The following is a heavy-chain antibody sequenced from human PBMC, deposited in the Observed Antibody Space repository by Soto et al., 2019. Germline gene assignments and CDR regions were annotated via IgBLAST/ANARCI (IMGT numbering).Heavy chain of an antibody. CDR2: IWYDGSNK. Sequence: QVQLVESGGGVVQPGRSLRLSCAASGFTFSNYGMHWVRQAPGKGLEWVAVIWYDGSNKYYADSVKGRFTISRDNSKNTLYLQMTSLRAEDTALYYCARAGGPYSSGWYGLHWGQGTLVTVSS. D-gene: IGHD6-19*01. CDR3: ARAGGPYSSGWYGLH. V-gene: IGHV3-33*01. CDR1: GFTFSNYG. J-gene: IGHJ4*02.